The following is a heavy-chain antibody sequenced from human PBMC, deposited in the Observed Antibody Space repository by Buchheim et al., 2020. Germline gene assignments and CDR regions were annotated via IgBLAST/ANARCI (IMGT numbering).Heavy chain of an antibody. CDR2: IIPIFGTA. D-gene: IGHD3-3*01. J-gene: IGHJ6*02. Sequence: QVQLVQSGAEVEKPGSSVKVSCKASGGTFSSYAISWVRQAPGQGLEWMGGIIPIFGTANYAQKFQGRVTITADESTSTAYMELSSLRSEDTAVYYCARGTPEFWSGYHKIKYYYYGMDVWGQGTT. CDR3: ARGTPEFWSGYHKIKYYYYGMDV. CDR1: GGTFSSYA. V-gene: IGHV1-69*01.